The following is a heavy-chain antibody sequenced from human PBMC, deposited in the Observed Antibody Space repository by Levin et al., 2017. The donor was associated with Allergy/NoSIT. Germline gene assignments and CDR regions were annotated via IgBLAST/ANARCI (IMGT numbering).Heavy chain of an antibody. Sequence: GGSLRLSCAASGFRFSDYFMSWIRQAPGKGLEWVAYISSSSHYTNYADSVKGRFTISRDNAKNSLYLQMNSLRAEDTAVYYCAAVAVQGLITNWFDPWGQGTLVTVSS. D-gene: IGHD3-10*01. CDR3: AAVAVQGLITNWFDP. CDR1: GFRFSDYF. CDR2: ISSSSHYT. J-gene: IGHJ5*02. V-gene: IGHV3-11*06.